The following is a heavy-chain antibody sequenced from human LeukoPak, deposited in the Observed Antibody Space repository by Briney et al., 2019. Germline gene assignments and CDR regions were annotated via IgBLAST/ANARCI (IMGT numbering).Heavy chain of an antibody. CDR1: GFTFSSCG. J-gene: IGHJ3*02. D-gene: IGHD6-19*01. V-gene: IGHV3-30*03. Sequence: GSLRLSCAASGFTFSSCGMHWVRQAPGKGLEWVAVTSYDGSNKYYADSVKGRFTISRDNAKNSLYLQMSGLRAEDTAVYYCARDMGSGWRPDAFDIWGQGTMVTVSS. CDR3: ARDMGSGWRPDAFDI. CDR2: TSYDGSNK.